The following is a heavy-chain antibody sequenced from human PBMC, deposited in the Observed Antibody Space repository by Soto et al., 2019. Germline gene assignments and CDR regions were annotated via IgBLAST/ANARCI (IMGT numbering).Heavy chain of an antibody. V-gene: IGHV3-23*01. J-gene: IGHJ4*02. Sequence: EVQLLESGGGLVQPGGSLRLSCAASGFTFSSYAMTWVRQAPGKGLEWVSSISGSGGSTYYVDSVTGLFTISRDNSKNTLYMQMNNLRAEYTAVYYCAKVISSSSWYHDNRGQGTLVTVSS. D-gene: IGHD6-13*01. CDR1: GFTFSSYA. CDR3: AKVISSSSWYHDN. CDR2: ISGSGGST.